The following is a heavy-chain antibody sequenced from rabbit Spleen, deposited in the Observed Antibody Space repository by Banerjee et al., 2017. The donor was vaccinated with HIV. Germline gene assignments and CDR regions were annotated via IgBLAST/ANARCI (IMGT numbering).Heavy chain of an antibody. Sequence: QQQLVESGGGLVKPGASLTLTCKASGFSFGSGDYISWVRQAPGKGLEWIACIYGGSSGSTYYASWAKGRFTISKTSSTTVTLQMTSLTAADTATYFCARDTGSSFSSYGMDLWGPGTLVTVS. J-gene: IGHJ6*01. V-gene: IGHV1S45*01. CDR3: ARDTGSSFSSYGMDL. CDR2: IYGGSSGST. D-gene: IGHD8-1*01. CDR1: GFSFGSGDY.